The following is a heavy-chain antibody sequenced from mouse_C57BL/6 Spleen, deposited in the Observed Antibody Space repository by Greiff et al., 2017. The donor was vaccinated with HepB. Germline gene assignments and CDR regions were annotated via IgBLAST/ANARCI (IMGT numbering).Heavy chain of an antibody. CDR3: ARDGGGQHRLRAMDY. J-gene: IGHJ4*01. CDR1: GFTFSSYA. D-gene: IGHD3-2*02. Sequence: EVKLVESGGGLVKPGGSLKLSCAASGFTFSSYAMSWVRQTPEKRLEWVATISDGGSYTYYPDNVKGRFTIARDNAKNNLYLQMSHLTSEDTAMYYGARDGGGQHRLRAMDYWGQGTSVTVSS. CDR2: ISDGGSYT. V-gene: IGHV5-4*01.